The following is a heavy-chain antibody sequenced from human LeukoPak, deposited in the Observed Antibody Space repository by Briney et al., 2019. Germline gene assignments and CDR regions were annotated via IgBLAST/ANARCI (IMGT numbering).Heavy chain of an antibody. CDR1: GFTFSSYS. V-gene: IGHV3-21*01. Sequence: GGSLRLSCAASGFTFSSYSMNWVRQAPGKGLEWVSSISSSSSYIYYADSVKGRFTISRDNAKNSLYLQMNSLRAEDTAVYYCAILAAKPGDDAFDIWGQGTTVTVSS. D-gene: IGHD6-13*01. J-gene: IGHJ3*02. CDR2: ISSSSSYI. CDR3: AILAAKPGDDAFDI.